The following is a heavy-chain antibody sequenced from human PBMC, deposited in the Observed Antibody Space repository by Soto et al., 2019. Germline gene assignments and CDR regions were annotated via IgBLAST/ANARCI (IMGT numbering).Heavy chain of an antibody. V-gene: IGHV1-69*08. CDR2: IIPILGIA. J-gene: IGHJ5*02. D-gene: IGHD3-10*01. CDR3: ARDYYGSGSYFWFDP. CDR1: GGTFSSYT. Sequence: QVQLVQSGAEVKKPGSSVKVSCKASGGTFSSYTISWVRQAPGQGLEWMGRIIPILGIANYAQKFQGRVTITADKSTSTAYMERSSLRSDDTAVYYCARDYYGSGSYFWFDPWGQGTLVTVSS.